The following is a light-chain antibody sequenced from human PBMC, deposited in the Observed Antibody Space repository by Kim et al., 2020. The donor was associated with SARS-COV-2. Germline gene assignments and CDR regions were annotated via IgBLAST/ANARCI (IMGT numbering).Light chain of an antibody. V-gene: IGKV1-39*01. CDR2: AAS. CDR3: QQSYNPPWA. Sequence: DIQMTQSPSSLSASVGDRVTITCRASESVDIYLNWYQQKPGKAPKFLISAASSLQSGVPSRFSGSGSGTDFTLTINSLQPEDFATYYCQQSYNPPWAFGQGTKVDIK. J-gene: IGKJ1*01. CDR1: ESVDIY.